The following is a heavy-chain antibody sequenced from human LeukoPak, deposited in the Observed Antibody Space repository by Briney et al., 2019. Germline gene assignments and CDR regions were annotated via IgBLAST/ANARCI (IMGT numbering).Heavy chain of an antibody. CDR1: GDSIDTGPYS. D-gene: IGHD6-19*01. Sequence: PSQTLSLTCAVSGDSIDTGPYSWNWIRQTPEMGLEWIGYVSHSGSTYYNPSLKSRVTMSVDTSKNQFSLKLSSVTAADTAVYYCAGIAVAGTVNSWYFDYWGQGTLVTVSS. CDR3: AGIAVAGTVNSWYFDY. J-gene: IGHJ4*02. V-gene: IGHV4-30-2*01. CDR2: VSHSGST.